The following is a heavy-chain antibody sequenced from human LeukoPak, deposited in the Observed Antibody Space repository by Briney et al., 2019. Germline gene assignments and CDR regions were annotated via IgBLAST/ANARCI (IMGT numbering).Heavy chain of an antibody. D-gene: IGHD3-22*01. J-gene: IGHJ5*02. CDR1: GFTFRNYW. CDR2: ISNDGGGT. CDR3: AKGGSGYFADL. V-gene: IGHV3-23*01. Sequence: GGSLRLSCAASGFTFRNYWMGWVRQAPGKGLQWVSAISNDGGGTTYADFVKGRFTISRDNSKNTLFLQMSSLRAEDTALYYCAKGGSGYFADLWGQGTLVTVSS.